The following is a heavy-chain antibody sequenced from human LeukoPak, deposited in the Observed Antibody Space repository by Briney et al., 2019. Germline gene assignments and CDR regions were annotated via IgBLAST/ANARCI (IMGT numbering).Heavy chain of an antibody. J-gene: IGHJ4*02. V-gene: IGHV3-21*01. CDR2: ISSSSSYI. CDR3: ASSTYSSGWYGAPSVDY. D-gene: IGHD6-19*01. Sequence: GSLSLSCAASGFTFSSYSMNWVRQAPGKGLGWVSSISSSSSYIYYADSVKGRFTISRDNAKNSLYLQMNSLRAEDTAVYYCASSTYSSGWYGAPSVDYWGQGTLVTVSS. CDR1: GFTFSSYS.